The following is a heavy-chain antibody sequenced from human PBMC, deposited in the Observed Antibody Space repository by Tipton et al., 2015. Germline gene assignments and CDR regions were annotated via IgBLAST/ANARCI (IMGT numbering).Heavy chain of an antibody. V-gene: IGHV3-53*01. CDR1: GFTVSSNY. D-gene: IGHD1-26*01. CDR3: AGAWDQGWFDP. J-gene: IGHJ5*02. CDR2: IHSGGDT. Sequence: SLRLSCAASGFTVSSNYISWVRQAPGKGLEWVSVIHSGGDTHYADSVKGRFTVSRDNSKNMLYLQMSSLRAEDTAVYYCAGAWDQGWFDPWGQGTLVTVSS.